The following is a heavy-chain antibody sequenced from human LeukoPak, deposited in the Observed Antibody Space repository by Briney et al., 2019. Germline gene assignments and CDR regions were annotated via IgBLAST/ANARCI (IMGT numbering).Heavy chain of an antibody. CDR3: ASFPGGYYGSGSYFFYYYYMDV. Sequence: GGSLRLSWAASGFTFSSYGMHWVRQAPGKGLEWVAFIRYDGRNKYYADSVKGRFTISRDNAKNTLYLQMNSLRAEDTAVYYCASFPGGYYGSGSYFFYYYYMDVWGKGTTVTVSS. J-gene: IGHJ6*03. D-gene: IGHD3-10*01. CDR1: GFTFSSYG. V-gene: IGHV3-30*02. CDR2: IRYDGRNK.